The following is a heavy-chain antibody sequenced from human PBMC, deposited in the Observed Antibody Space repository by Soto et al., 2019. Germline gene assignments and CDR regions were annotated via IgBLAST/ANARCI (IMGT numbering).Heavy chain of an antibody. D-gene: IGHD3-10*01. J-gene: IGHJ4*02. CDR1: GFTFSSYW. V-gene: IGHV3-74*01. CDR3: GRGGSHSPMAPGY. Sequence: PGGSLRLSCAASGFTFSSYWMHWVRQAPGKGLVWVSRINPDGSATNYADSVKGRFTISRDNAKNTLYLQMNSLRAEDTAVFYCGRGGSHSPMAPGYWGQGTLVTVSS. CDR2: INPDGSAT.